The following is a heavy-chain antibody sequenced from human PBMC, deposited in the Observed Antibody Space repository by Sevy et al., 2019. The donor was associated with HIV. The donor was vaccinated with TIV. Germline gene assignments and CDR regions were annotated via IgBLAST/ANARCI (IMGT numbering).Heavy chain of an antibody. D-gene: IGHD3-22*01. CDR3: AGLSVYYYDSSGYYTTGNAFDI. Sequence: GGSLRLSCAASGFTVSNSYMNWVRQAPGKGLEWVSIIYSGVTTSYADSVRGPFSISRDNSTNTLSLQMNSLRAEDKAVYYCAGLSVYYYDSSGYYTTGNAFDIWGQGTMVTVSS. V-gene: IGHV3-53*01. CDR1: GFTVSNSY. J-gene: IGHJ3*02. CDR2: IYSGVTT.